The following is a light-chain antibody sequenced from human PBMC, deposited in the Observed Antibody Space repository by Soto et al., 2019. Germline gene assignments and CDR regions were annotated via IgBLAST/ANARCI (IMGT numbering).Light chain of an antibody. CDR3: CSYAGSRV. J-gene: IGLJ3*02. CDR2: EGS. Sequence: QSALTQPASVSGSPGQSITISCTGTSSDVGSYNLVSWYQQHPGKAPKLMIYEGSKRPSGVSNRCSGSKSGNTASLTISGLQAEDEAYYYCCSYAGSRVFGGGTKVTVL. V-gene: IGLV2-23*01. CDR1: SSDVGSYNL.